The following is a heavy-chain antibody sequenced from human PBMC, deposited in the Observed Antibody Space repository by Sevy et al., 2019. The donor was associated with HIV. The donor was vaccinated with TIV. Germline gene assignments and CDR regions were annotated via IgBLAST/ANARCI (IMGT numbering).Heavy chain of an antibody. V-gene: IGHV3-7*01. CDR1: GFTFSSYW. D-gene: IGHD3-22*01. CDR2: RKQDGSEK. CDR3: ARDFYDSSGYYGY. Sequence: GGSLRLSCAASGFTFSSYWMSWVRQAPGKGLEWVANRKQDGSEKYYVDSVKGRLTISRDNAKKSLYLQMNSLRAEDTAVYYCARDFYDSSGYYGYWGQGTLVTVSS. J-gene: IGHJ4*02.